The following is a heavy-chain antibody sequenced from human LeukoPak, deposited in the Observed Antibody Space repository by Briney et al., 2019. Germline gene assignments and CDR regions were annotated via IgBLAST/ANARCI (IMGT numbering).Heavy chain of an antibody. Sequence: PGGSLRLSCAASGFTFTNYGMHWDRQAPGKGLEWVAVISYDGSNKYYADSVKGRFTISRDNSKNTLSLQMNSLRPEDTAVYYCASSSSSSSYSPGDYWGQGTLVTVSS. CDR2: ISYDGSNK. D-gene: IGHD6-6*01. CDR3: ASSSSSSSYSPGDY. J-gene: IGHJ4*02. V-gene: IGHV3-30*03. CDR1: GFTFTNYG.